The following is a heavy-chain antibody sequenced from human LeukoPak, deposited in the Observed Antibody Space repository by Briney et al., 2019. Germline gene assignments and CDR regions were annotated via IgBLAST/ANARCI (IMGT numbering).Heavy chain of an antibody. CDR2: IWYDGSNK. Sequence: PGGSLRLSCAASGFTFSSYGMHWVRQAPGKGLEWVAVIWYDGSNKYYADSVKGRFTISRDNSKDTLYLQMNSLRAEDTAVYYCAKGSFDWLFDYWGQGTLVTVSS. J-gene: IGHJ4*02. CDR3: AKGSFDWLFDY. CDR1: GFTFSSYG. V-gene: IGHV3-33*06. D-gene: IGHD3-9*01.